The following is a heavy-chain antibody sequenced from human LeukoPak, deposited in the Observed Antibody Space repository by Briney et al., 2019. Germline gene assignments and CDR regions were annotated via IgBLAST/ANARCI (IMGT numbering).Heavy chain of an antibody. J-gene: IGHJ5*02. CDR2: ITSGSSTI. Sequence: LSGGSLRLSCAASGFTFSNYSMNWVRQAPGKGLEWVSYITSGSSTIYYADSVKGRFTISRDNAKNSLYLQMNSLRAEDTAVYYCARSRGGGITIFKTPRPAFDPWGQGTLVTVSS. CDR1: GFTFSNYS. D-gene: IGHD3-3*01. CDR3: ARSRGGGITIFKTPRPAFDP. V-gene: IGHV3-48*01.